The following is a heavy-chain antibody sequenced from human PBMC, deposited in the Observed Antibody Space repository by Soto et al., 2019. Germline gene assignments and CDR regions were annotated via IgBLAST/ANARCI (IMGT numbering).Heavy chain of an antibody. CDR3: TTDRDLWFGELLWSY. V-gene: IGHV3-15*01. D-gene: IGHD3-10*01. J-gene: IGHJ4*02. CDR1: GFTFSNAW. CDR2: IKSKTDGGTT. Sequence: GGSLRLSCAASGFTFSNAWMSWVRQAPGKGLEWVGRIKSKTDGGTTDYAAPVKGRFTISRDDSKNTLYLQMNSLKTEDTAAYXCTTDRDLWFGELLWSYWGQGTLVTVSS.